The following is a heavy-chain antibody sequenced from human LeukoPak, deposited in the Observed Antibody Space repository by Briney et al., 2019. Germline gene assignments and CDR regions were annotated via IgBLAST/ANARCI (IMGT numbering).Heavy chain of an antibody. J-gene: IGHJ4*02. D-gene: IGHD4-17*01. CDR3: ARGEPRVMTTVTTSGGYFDY. Sequence: GGSLRLSCAASGFTFSSYAMHWVRQAPGKGLEWVAVISYDGSNKYYADSVKGRFTISRDNSKNTLYLQMNSLRAEDTAVYYCARGEPRVMTTVTTSGGYFDYWGQGTLVTVSS. CDR1: GFTFSSYA. V-gene: IGHV3-30*14. CDR2: ISYDGSNK.